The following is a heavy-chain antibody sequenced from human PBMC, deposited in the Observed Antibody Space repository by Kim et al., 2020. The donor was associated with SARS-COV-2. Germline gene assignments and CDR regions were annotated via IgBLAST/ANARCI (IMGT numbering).Heavy chain of an antibody. V-gene: IGHV3-74*01. Sequence: SISSCVDSVKGRFTITQDDAKNILYLQMNSLRAEDTAVYYCARQITTTMGVWGEETTVTVS. CDR2: SIS. D-gene: IGHD1-1*01. J-gene: IGHJ6*01. CDR3: ARQITTTMGV.